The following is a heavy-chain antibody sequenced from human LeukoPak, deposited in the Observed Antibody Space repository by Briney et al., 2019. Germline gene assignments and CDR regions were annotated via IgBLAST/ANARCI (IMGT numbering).Heavy chain of an antibody. J-gene: IGHJ6*03. Sequence: ASVRVSCKASGYTFTSYDINWVRQATGQGLEWMGWMNPNSGNTGYAQKFQGRVTITRNTSISTAYMELSSLRSEDTAVYYCARATMVRGVIMVRMYYMDVWGKGTTVTVSS. CDR3: ARATMVRGVIMVRMYYMDV. CDR2: MNPNSGNT. D-gene: IGHD3-10*01. CDR1: GYTFTSYD. V-gene: IGHV1-8*03.